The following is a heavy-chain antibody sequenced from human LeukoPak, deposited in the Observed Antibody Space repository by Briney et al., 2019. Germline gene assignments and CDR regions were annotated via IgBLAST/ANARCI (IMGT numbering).Heavy chain of an antibody. CDR2: ISGGGGST. CDR3: AKGGKWDVTPFDY. J-gene: IGHJ4*02. CDR1: GFTFSNHD. V-gene: IGHV3-23*01. Sequence: GGSLRLSCAASGFTFSNHDMNWVRQAPGKGLEWVSTISGGGGSTYYADSVKGRFTISRDNSKNTLYLQVNSLRAEDTAVYYCAKGGKWDVTPFDYWGQGTLVTVSS. D-gene: IGHD1-26*01.